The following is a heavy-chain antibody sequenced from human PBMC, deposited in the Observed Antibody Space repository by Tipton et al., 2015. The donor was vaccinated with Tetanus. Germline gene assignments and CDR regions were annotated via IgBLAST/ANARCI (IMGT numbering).Heavy chain of an antibody. D-gene: IGHD2-15*01. CDR2: INPNSGGT. Sequence: QLVQSGAEVKKPGASVKVSCKASGYTFTGYYMHWVRQAPGQGLEWMGWINPNSGGTNYAQKFQGRVTMTRDTSISTAYMEVSRLRSDDTAIYYCARVQTATYSFYYYGVDVWGQGTTVTVSS. CDR3: ARVQTATYSFYYYGVDV. J-gene: IGHJ6*02. V-gene: IGHV1-2*02. CDR1: GYTFTGYY.